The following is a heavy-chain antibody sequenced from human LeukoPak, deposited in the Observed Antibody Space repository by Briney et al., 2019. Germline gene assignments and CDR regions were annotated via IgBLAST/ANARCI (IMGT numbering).Heavy chain of an antibody. D-gene: IGHD5-18*01. CDR3: ARSWDTAMVSYFDY. V-gene: IGHV1-69*13. CDR1: GGTFSSYA. CDR2: IIPIFGTA. Sequence: SVKVSCKASGGTFSSYAISWVRQAPGQGLEWMGGIIPIFGTANYAQKFQGRVTITADGSTSTAYMELSSLRSEDTAVYYCARSWDTAMVSYFDYWGQGTLVTVSS. J-gene: IGHJ4*02.